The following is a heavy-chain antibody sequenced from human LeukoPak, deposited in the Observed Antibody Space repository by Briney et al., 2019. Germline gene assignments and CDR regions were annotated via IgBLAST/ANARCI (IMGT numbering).Heavy chain of an antibody. Sequence: ASVKVSCKVSGYTLTELSMHWVRQAPGKGLEWMGGFDPEDGETIYAQKFQGRVTMTEDTSTDTAYMELSSLRSEDTAVYYCARSPTGPFGVVIDNWFDPWGQGTLVTVSS. CDR2: FDPEDGET. V-gene: IGHV1-24*01. CDR3: ARSPTGPFGVVIDNWFDP. CDR1: GYTLTELS. D-gene: IGHD3-3*01. J-gene: IGHJ5*02.